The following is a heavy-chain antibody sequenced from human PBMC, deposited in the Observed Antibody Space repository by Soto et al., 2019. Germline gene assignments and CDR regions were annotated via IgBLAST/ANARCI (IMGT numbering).Heavy chain of an antibody. J-gene: IGHJ4*02. CDR2: IYWDDDK. D-gene: IGHD3-16*01. Sequence: QITLKESGPALVKPTQTRTLTCSASGFSLSTSGVGVTWIRQPPGKALEWLALIYWDDDKRYSPSLKSRLTVTRDASKNQLVLTITNMDPVYTATYYCAHRRLYGRYAYLAFWCQGVLVTGPS. V-gene: IGHV2-5*02. CDR3: AHRRLYGRYAYLAF. CDR1: GFSLSTSGVG.